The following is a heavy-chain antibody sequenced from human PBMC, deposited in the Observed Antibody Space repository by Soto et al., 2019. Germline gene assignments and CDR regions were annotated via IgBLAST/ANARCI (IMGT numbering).Heavy chain of an antibody. CDR2: INHSGST. CDR3: ARAPRRYCSGGSCYSFNWFDP. CDR1: GGSFSGYY. J-gene: IGHJ5*02. Sequence: QVQLQQWGAGLLKPSETLSLTCAVYGGSFSGYYWSWIRQPPGKGLEWIGEINHSGSTNYSPSLKSRVTISVDTSKNQFSLKLSSVTAADTAVYYCARAPRRYCSGGSCYSFNWFDPWGQGTLVTVSS. D-gene: IGHD2-15*01. V-gene: IGHV4-34*01.